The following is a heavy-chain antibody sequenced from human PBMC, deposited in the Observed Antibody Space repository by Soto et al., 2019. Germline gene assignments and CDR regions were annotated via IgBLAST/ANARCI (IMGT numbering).Heavy chain of an antibody. CDR2: MNPKTGNS. D-gene: IGHD1-1*01. CDR1: GYTFTSYN. Sequence: ASVKVSWKGSGYTFTSYNMYWGRQATGQGLECMGWMNPKTGNSGDAQKFQGRVTMTSDTSISTAHMELSSLRSEDTAVYYCARRAETNGWNGFGADKYYFDFWGQGTLVTVSS. J-gene: IGHJ4*02. CDR3: ARRAETNGWNGFGADKYYFDF. V-gene: IGHV1-8*01.